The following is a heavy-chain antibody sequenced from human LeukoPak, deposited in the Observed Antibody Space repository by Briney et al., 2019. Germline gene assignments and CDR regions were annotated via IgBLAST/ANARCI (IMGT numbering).Heavy chain of an antibody. CDR3: ARTIGWRLWPSPLLGAFDT. CDR1: GFTFSSYS. J-gene: IGHJ3*02. V-gene: IGHV3-21*01. D-gene: IGHD2-21*02. Sequence: GGSLRLSCAASGFTFSSYSMNWVRQAPGKGLEWVSSISSSSSYIYYADSVKGRFTISRDNAKNSLYLQMNSLRAEDTAVYYCARTIGWRLWPSPLLGAFDTWGQGTMVTVSS. CDR2: ISSSSSYI.